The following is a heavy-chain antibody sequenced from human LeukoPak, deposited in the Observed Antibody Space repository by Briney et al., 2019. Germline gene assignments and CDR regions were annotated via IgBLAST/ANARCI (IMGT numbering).Heavy chain of an antibody. CDR3: ARADFVDAGPYLIGP. CDR2: INPKSGRT. V-gene: IGHV1-2*02. Sequence: ASVKVSYKTSGYSFTDCYIHWVRQAPGQGLEWMGWINPKSGRTSSARKFQDRVTMTRDPSISTVYMDMAWLTSDDTAIYFCARADFVDAGPYLIGPWGQGTLVTVSS. D-gene: IGHD3-3*01. CDR1: GYSFTDCY. J-gene: IGHJ5*02.